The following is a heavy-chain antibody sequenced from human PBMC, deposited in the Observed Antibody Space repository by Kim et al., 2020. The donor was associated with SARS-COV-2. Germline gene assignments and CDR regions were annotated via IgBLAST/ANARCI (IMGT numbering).Heavy chain of an antibody. V-gene: IGHV4-39*01. CDR3: ARQRQYSSGLRGFDY. CDR1: GGSISSSSYY. D-gene: IGHD6-19*01. Sequence: SETLSLTCTVSGGSISSSSYYWGWIRQPPGKGLEWIGSIYYSGSTYYNPSLKSRVTISVDTSKNQFSLKLSSVTAADTAVYYCARQRQYSSGLRGFDYWGQGTLVTVSS. J-gene: IGHJ4*02. CDR2: IYYSGST.